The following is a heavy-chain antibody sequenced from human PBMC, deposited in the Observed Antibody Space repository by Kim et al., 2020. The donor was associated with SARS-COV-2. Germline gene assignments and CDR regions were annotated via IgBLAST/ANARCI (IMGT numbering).Heavy chain of an antibody. V-gene: IGHV1-2*02. J-gene: IGHJ4*02. D-gene: IGHD6-19*01. Sequence: ASVKVSCKASGYTFIGYYIHWVRQAPGQGLEWMGWINPNSGVTNYAQNFQGRVTMTRDTSISTAYMELSRLRSDDTALYYCARGGWLVPLDYWGQGTLVTVSS. CDR3: ARGGWLVPLDY. CDR1: GYTFIGYY. CDR2: INPNSGVT.